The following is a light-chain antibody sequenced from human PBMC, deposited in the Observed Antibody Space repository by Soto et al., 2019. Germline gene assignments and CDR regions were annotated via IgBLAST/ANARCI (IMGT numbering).Light chain of an antibody. J-gene: IGKJ4*01. V-gene: IGKV3-11*01. CDR1: QSVDSS. Sequence: DILLTQSPATLSLSPGERATLYCRASQSVDSSLAWFQQKPGQAPRLLIYDASNRATGIPARFSGSGSGTDFTLTISSLEPEDFAVYYCQQRGSWPQLTFGGGTKVEI. CDR3: QQRGSWPQLT. CDR2: DAS.